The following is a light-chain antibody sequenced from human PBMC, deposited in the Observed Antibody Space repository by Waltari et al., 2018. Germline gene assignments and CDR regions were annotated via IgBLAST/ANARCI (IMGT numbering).Light chain of an antibody. CDR3: ATWDDSLTGWV. Sequence: QSVLTQPPSASGTPGQKVTISCSGSRSNIGTNTVNWYQHLPGTAPKLLIYSNNQRHSGVPDRFSGSKSGTSASLAISGLQSEDEAHYSCATWDDSLTGWVFGGGTKLTVL. CDR1: RSNIGTNT. CDR2: SNN. V-gene: IGLV1-44*01. J-gene: IGLJ3*02.